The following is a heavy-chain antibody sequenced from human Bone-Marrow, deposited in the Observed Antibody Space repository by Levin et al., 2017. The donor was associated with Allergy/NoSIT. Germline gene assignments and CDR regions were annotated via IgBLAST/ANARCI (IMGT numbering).Heavy chain of an antibody. J-gene: IGHJ4*02. V-gene: IGHV1-2*06. Sequence: ASVKVSCKASGYTFTAYYMHWVRQAPGQGLEWMGRISPNSGGTNSAQKFQGRVTMTRDTSISTAYMELSRLRSDDTAVYFCARERYCGVDCYSAPDYWGQGTLVTVSS. CDR2: ISPNSGGT. CDR1: GYTFTAYY. D-gene: IGHD2-21*02. CDR3: ARERYCGVDCYSAPDY.